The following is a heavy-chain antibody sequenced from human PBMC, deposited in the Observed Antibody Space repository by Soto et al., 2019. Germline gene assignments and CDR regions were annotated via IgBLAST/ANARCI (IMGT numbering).Heavy chain of an antibody. CDR2: VYYTGTT. Sequence: QVQLQQSGPGLVKPSETLSLPCTVYGASISAGRYYWIWIRKPPRKGLEWIAFVYYTGTTSYNSSLKSRVNMSVDTSKNQLSLDLSSGTAAETAVYYCARVGSTETVFDPWGQGTLVTVSS. D-gene: IGHD2-2*01. J-gene: IGHJ5*02. CDR3: ARVGSTETVFDP. V-gene: IGHV4-61*01. CDR1: GASISAGRYY.